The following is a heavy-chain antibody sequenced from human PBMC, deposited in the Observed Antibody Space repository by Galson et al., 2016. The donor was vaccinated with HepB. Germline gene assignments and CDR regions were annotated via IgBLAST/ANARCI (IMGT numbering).Heavy chain of an antibody. Sequence: LSLTCTVSGASIRNDFWTWIRQPPGKGLEWIGYIYNTGSANYNPSLKSRVSISIDTSKNQFSLKVSSVTAADTAVYYCARYTNSALGTAPFYYSGLDVWGQGTTVIVSS. V-gene: IGHV4-59*01. CDR1: GASIRNDF. CDR2: IYNTGSA. J-gene: IGHJ6*02. D-gene: IGHD2-21*02. CDR3: ARYTNSALGTAPFYYSGLDV.